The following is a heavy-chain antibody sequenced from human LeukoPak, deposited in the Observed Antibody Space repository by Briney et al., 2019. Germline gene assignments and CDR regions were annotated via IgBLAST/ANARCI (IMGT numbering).Heavy chain of an antibody. V-gene: IGHV1-2*02. J-gene: IGHJ4*02. D-gene: IGHD2-2*01. CDR1: GYIFSDYY. CDR3: ARVVPAATTGLSY. Sequence: ASVKVSCKASGYIFSDYYMHWVRQAPGQGLEWLGWINPKSGAADYAQQFRGRVTMTRDTSINTAYMELSRLRSDDTAVYYCARVVPAATTGLSYWGQGTLVTVSS. CDR2: INPKSGAA.